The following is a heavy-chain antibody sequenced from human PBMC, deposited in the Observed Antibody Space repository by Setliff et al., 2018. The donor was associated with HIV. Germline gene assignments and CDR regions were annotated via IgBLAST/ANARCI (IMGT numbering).Heavy chain of an antibody. Sequence: ASVKVSCKASGGTFSSYAISWVRQAPGQGLEWMGGIIPILGIANYAQKFRGRVTITADESTSTAYTELSSLRSEDTAVYYCARVGATSFGFDYWGQGTLVTVSS. D-gene: IGHD1-26*01. V-gene: IGHV1-69*10. J-gene: IGHJ4*02. CDR3: ARVGATSFGFDY. CDR2: IIPILGIA. CDR1: GGTFSSYA.